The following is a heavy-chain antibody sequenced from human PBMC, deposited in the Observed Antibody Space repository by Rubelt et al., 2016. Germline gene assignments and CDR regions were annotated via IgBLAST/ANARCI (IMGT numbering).Heavy chain of an antibody. D-gene: IGHD2-15*01. CDR3: AKDIATSSHYALDV. CDR1: GFTFDDFG. CDR2: ISWNGGGT. V-gene: IGHV3-20*04. Sequence: GGSLRLSCTASGFTFDDFGLTWVRQVPGKGLEWVSGISWNGGGTGYAASLKGRFTISGGNAKNSLYLQMNSLRAEDKALYYCAKDIATSSHYALDVWGQGTTVTVSS. J-gene: IGHJ6*02.